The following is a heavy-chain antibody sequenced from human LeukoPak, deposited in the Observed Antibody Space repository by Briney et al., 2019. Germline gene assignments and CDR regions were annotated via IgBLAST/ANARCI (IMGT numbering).Heavy chain of an antibody. J-gene: IGHJ1*01. CDR1: GGSNTSYY. D-gene: IGHD2-15*01. V-gene: IGHV4-59*01. CDR3: AQKAPYSPGYSQQ. Sequence: SETLSLTCTVSGGSNTSYYWTWIRQPPGKGLEWIGYSYHSGTTNYNPSLKSRVTISVDTSKNQFSLRLSSVTAADTAVYYCAQKAPYSPGYSQQWGQGTLVTVSS. CDR2: SYHSGTT.